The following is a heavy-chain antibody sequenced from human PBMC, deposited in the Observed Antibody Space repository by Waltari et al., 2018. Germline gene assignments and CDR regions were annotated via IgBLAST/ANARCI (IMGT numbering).Heavy chain of an antibody. CDR2: INHSGST. V-gene: IGHV4-34*01. J-gene: IGHJ6*02. CDR1: GGSFSGYY. Sequence: QVQLQQWGAGLLKPSETLSLTCAVYGGSFSGYYWSWIRQPPGKGLEWIGEINHSGSTNYNPSLKSRVTISVDTSKNQCSLKLSSVTAADTAVYYCAHSNTGYYGSGSTAGGMDVWGQGTTVTVSS. D-gene: IGHD3-10*01. CDR3: AHSNTGYYGSGSTAGGMDV.